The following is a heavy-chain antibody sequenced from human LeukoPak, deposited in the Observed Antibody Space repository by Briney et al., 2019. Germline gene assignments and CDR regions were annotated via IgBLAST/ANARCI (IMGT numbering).Heavy chain of an antibody. CDR1: GFTFDDYG. D-gene: IGHD6-13*01. CDR2: INWNGGST. Sequence: PGGSLRLSCAASGFTFDDYGMSWVRQAPGKGLEWVSGINWNGGSTGYADSVKGRFTISRDNAKNSLYLQMNSLRAEDTALYHCARDKSIAAARTAARFDPWGQGTLVTVSS. CDR3: ARDKSIAAARTAARFDP. J-gene: IGHJ5*02. V-gene: IGHV3-20*01.